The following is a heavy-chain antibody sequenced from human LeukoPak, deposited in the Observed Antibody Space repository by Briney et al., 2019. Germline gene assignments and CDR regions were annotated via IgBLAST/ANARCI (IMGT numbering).Heavy chain of an antibody. Sequence: ASVKVSCKASGGTFSSYAISWVRQAPGQGLEWMGGIIPIVGTINYAQMFQGRVTITADESTSTAYMELSSLRSEDTAVYYCARGGYYYDSSGYSHLPDYWGQGTLVTVSA. V-gene: IGHV1-69*13. D-gene: IGHD3-22*01. CDR2: IIPIVGTI. CDR3: ARGGYYYDSSGYSHLPDY. CDR1: GGTFSSYA. J-gene: IGHJ4*02.